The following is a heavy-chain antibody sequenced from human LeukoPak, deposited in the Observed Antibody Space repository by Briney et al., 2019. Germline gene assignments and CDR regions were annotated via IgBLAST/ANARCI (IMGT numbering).Heavy chain of an antibody. Sequence: GGSLRLSCEASGFAFSAHGMSWVRQAPGKGLEWVSAIGGYGTTTYYGDSVRGRFTISRDNSRNTMYLYMSSLRAEDTAVYFCAKIRLEESATGYWGQGTLVTVSS. V-gene: IGHV3-23*01. CDR2: IGGYGTTT. CDR1: GFAFSAHG. D-gene: IGHD2-15*01. CDR3: AKIRLEESATGY. J-gene: IGHJ4*02.